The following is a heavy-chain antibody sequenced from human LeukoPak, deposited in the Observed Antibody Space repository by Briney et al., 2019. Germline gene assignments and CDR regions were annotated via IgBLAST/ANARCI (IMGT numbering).Heavy chain of an antibody. CDR3: ARDSYGGNFDAFDI. V-gene: IGHV4-31*02. J-gene: IGHJ3*02. Sequence: LRLSCAASGFTFSDYYMSWIRQHPGKGLEWIGYNYYSGSTYYNPSLKSRVTISVDTSKNQFSLKLSSVTAADTAVYYCARDSYGGNFDAFDIWGQGTMVTVSS. CDR2: NYYSGST. D-gene: IGHD4-23*01. CDR1: GFTFSDYY.